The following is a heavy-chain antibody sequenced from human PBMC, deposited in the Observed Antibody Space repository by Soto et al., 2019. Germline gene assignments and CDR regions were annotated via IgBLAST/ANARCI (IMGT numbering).Heavy chain of an antibody. J-gene: IGHJ4*02. CDR2: INPSGGST. CDR3: ARVLSVGTMVRGVLDY. V-gene: IGHV1-46*01. D-gene: IGHD3-10*01. Sequence: ASVKVSCKASGYTFTSYYMHWVRQAPGQGLEWMGIINPSGGSTSYAQKFQGRVTMTRDTSTSTVYMELSSLRSEDTAVYYCARVLSVGTMVRGVLDYCGQGTLVTVYS. CDR1: GYTFTSYY.